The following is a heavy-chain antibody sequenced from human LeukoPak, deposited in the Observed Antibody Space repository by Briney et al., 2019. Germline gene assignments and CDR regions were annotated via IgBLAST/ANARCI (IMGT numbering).Heavy chain of an antibody. J-gene: IGHJ3*02. CDR1: GFTFSSYW. D-gene: IGHD2-2*01. Sequence: GGSLKLSCAPSGFTFSSYWMTWVRQAPGKGLEWVANIKEDGSEKYYVDSVKGRFTISRDNAKNSLYLQMNSLRAEDTAVYYCARSDCSSTSCYSHAFDIWGQGTMVTVSS. CDR2: IKEDGSEK. V-gene: IGHV3-7*01. CDR3: ARSDCSSTSCYSHAFDI.